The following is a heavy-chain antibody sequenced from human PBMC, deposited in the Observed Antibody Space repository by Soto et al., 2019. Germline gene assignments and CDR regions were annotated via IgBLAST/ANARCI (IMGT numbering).Heavy chain of an antibody. CDR1: VGSISSGDYY. V-gene: IGHV4-30-4*01. CDR2: IYYSGST. CDR3: ARHYTLPLHYDYGMDV. D-gene: IGHD3-10*01. Sequence: PSETLSLTCTVSVGSISSGDYYWSWIRQPPGKGLEWIGYIYYSGSTYYNPSLKSRVTISVDTSKNQFSLKLSSVTAADTAVYYCARHYTLPLHYDYGMDVWGQGTTVTVSS. J-gene: IGHJ6*02.